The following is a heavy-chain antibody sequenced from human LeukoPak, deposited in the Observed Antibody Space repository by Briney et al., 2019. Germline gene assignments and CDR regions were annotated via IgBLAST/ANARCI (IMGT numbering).Heavy chain of an antibody. CDR2: ISSSGAST. CDR1: GLTFSNHA. D-gene: IGHD6-19*01. J-gene: IGHJ4*02. CDR3: LAKTSGWSNPFDY. Sequence: GGSLRLSCAVSGLTFSNHAMSWVRQAPGKGLEWVSAISSSGASTYYADSVKGRFTISRDSSKNTLYLQMSSLRAEDTAVYYCLAKTSGWSNPFDYWGQGTLVTVSS. V-gene: IGHV3-23*01.